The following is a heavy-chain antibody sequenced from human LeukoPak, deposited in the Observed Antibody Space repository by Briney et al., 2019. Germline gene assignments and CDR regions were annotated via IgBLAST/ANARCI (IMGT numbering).Heavy chain of an antibody. J-gene: IGHJ6*03. D-gene: IGHD3-9*01. CDR2: IYTSGST. CDR3: ARHHYDILTGYYYYMDV. Sequence: SETLSLTCTVSGGSISSYYWSWIRQPPGKGLEWIGYIYTSGSTNYNPSLKSRVTISVDTSKNQFSLKLSSVTAADTAVYYCARHHYDILTGYYYYMDVWGKGTTVTVSS. V-gene: IGHV4-4*09. CDR1: GGSISSYY.